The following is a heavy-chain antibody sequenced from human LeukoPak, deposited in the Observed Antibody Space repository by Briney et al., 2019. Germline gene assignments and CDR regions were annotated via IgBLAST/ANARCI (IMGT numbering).Heavy chain of an antibody. CDR1: GGSISSYY. CDR3: ARDLGSYYYYGMDV. V-gene: IGHV4-59*01. CDR2: IYYSGST. Sequence: SETLSLTCTVSGGSISSYYWSWIRQPPGKGLEWIGYIYYSGSTNYNPSLKSRVTISVDTSKNQFSLELSSVTAADTAVYYCARDLGSYYYYGMDVWGQGTTVTVSS. J-gene: IGHJ6*02.